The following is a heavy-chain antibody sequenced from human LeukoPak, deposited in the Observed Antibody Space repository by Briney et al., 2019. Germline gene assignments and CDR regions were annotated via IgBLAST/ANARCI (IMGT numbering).Heavy chain of an antibody. V-gene: IGHV4-4*07. J-gene: IGHJ4*02. CDR1: GGSISSYC. CDR2: IYTSGST. Sequence: PSETLSLTCTVSGGSISSYCWSWIRQPAGKGLEWIGRIYTSGSTNYNPSLKSRVTMSVDTSKNQFSLKLSSVTAADTAVYYCARALHYYDSSGYYDYWGQGTLVTVSS. CDR3: ARALHYYDSSGYYDY. D-gene: IGHD3-22*01.